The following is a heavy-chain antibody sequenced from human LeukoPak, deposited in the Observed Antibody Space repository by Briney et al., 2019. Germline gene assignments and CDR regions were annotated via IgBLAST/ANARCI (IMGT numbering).Heavy chain of an antibody. CDR3: ARGPAGYN. V-gene: IGHV3-53*01. CDR2: IYSGGST. Sequence: QPGGSLRLSCAASGFTASSNHMSWVRQAPGKGLEWVSVIYSGGSTDYADSVKGRFTISRDNLKNTLYLQMNSLRAEDTAVYYCARGPAGYNWGQGTLVTFSS. D-gene: IGHD1-1*01. J-gene: IGHJ4*02. CDR1: GFTASSNH.